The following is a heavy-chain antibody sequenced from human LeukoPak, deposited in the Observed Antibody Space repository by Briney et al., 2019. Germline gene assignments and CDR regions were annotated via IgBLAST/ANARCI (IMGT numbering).Heavy chain of an antibody. J-gene: IGHJ6*02. CDR2: INPNSGGT. D-gene: IGHD3-22*01. CDR1: GYTFTGYY. Sequence: ASVKVSCKASGYTFTGYYMHWVRQAPGQGLEWMGWINPNSGGTNYAQKFQGRVTMTRDTFISTAYMELSRLRSDDTAVYYCARVPPPPDYDSSGYYGPLYYYGMDVRGQGTTVTVSS. CDR3: ARVPPPPDYDSSGYYGPLYYYGMDV. V-gene: IGHV1-2*02.